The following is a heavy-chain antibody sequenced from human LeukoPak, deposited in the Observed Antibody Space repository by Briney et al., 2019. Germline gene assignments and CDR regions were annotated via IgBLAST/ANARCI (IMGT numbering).Heavy chain of an antibody. V-gene: IGHV4-39*01. CDR1: GGSISSSSYY. Sequence: SETLSLTCTVSGGSISSSSYYWGWIRQPPGKGLEWIGNMYYTGSTYYNPSLKSRVTVSVDTSKNQFSLKLSSVTAADTAVYYCARQYTWNYVIDYWGQGTLVTVSS. CDR2: MYYTGST. J-gene: IGHJ4*02. CDR3: ARQYTWNYVIDY. D-gene: IGHD1-7*01.